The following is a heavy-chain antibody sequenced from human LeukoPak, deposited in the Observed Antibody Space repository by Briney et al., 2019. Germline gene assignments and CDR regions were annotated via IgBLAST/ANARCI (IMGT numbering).Heavy chain of an antibody. Sequence: PSETLSLTCSVSGVSISTYYWIWIRQPPAKGLEWMGFFSYGGSTKYNPSLKSRVTMSVDTSKNQFSLKLSSVTAADTAVYYCARMYSGTSYYFDCWGQGTLVTVSS. CDR2: FSYGGST. V-gene: IGHV4-59*01. CDR1: GVSISTYY. J-gene: IGHJ4*02. CDR3: ARMYSGTSYYFDC. D-gene: IGHD1-26*01.